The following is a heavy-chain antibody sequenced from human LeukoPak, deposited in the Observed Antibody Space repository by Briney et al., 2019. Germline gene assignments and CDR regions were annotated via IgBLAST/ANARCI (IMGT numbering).Heavy chain of an antibody. V-gene: IGHV4-59*08. J-gene: IGHJ4*02. Sequence: PSETLSLTCTVSGGSISSYYWSWIRHPPGRGVEWIGYIYYSVSTNYNPPLKSRVTISVDTYKNQLSLKLSSVTAADTAVYYCARQHGDYGTYDFGYWGQGALVTV. CDR3: ARQHGDYGTYDFGY. CDR1: GGSISSYY. CDR2: IYYSVST. D-gene: IGHD4-17*01.